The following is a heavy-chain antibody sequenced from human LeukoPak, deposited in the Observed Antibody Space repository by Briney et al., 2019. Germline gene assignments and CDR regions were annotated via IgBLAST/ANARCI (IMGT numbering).Heavy chain of an antibody. CDR3: ARMGAIAGASANPDY. CDR1: GGSISSYY. V-gene: IGHV4-59*01. J-gene: IGHJ4*02. CDR2: IYYTGGIT. D-gene: IGHD4/OR15-4a*01. Sequence: SETLSLTCTVSGGSISSYYWSWIRQPPGKGLEWIGYIYYTGGITDYSPSLKSRVTISVDTSKNQFPLRLNSVTTADTAVYYCARMGAIAGASANPDYWGQGTLVTVSS.